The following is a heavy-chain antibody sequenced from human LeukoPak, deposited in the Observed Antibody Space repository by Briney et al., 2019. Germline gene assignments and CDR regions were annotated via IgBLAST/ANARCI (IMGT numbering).Heavy chain of an antibody. V-gene: IGHV3-21*01. D-gene: IGHD3-22*01. Sequence: KTGGSLRLSCAASGFTFSSYSMNWVRQAPGKGLEWVSSISSSSSYIYYADSVKGRFTISRDNAKNSLYLQMNSLRAEDTAVYYCASHYDSSGYYYPLDYWGQGTLVTVSS. J-gene: IGHJ4*02. CDR1: GFTFSSYS. CDR3: ASHYDSSGYYYPLDY. CDR2: ISSSSSYI.